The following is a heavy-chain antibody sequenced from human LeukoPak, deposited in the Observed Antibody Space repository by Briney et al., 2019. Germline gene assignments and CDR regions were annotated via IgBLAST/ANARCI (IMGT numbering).Heavy chain of an antibody. J-gene: IGHJ4*02. V-gene: IGHV5-51*01. D-gene: IGHD6-6*01. CDR2: IYPGDSDT. CDR3: AREGRSSSPMDY. CDR1: GYSFNTYW. Sequence: PGESLKISCKGSGYSFNTYWIGWVRQMPGKGLEWMGTIYPGDSDTRYSPSFQGQVTISADKSLSTAYLQWGSLKASDTAMYYCAREGRSSSPMDYWGQGTLVTVSS.